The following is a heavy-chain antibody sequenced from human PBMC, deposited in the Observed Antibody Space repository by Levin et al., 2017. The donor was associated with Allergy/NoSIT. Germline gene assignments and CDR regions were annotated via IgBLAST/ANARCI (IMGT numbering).Heavy chain of an antibody. D-gene: IGHD3-22*01. Sequence: TGGSLRLSCAASGFTVSRNYMTWVRQAPGKGLEWVSIILSGGSTYYADSVKGRFTISRDISQNMLYLLMNSLRAEDTAVYYCATGMYYYESSGYPLGYWGQGTLATVSS. CDR3: ATGMYYYESSGYPLGY. CDR1: GFTVSRNY. V-gene: IGHV3-66*01. J-gene: IGHJ4*02. CDR2: ILSGGST.